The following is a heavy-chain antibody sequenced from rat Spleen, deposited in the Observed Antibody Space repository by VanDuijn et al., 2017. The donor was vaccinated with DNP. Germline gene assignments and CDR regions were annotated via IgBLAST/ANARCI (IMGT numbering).Heavy chain of an antibody. CDR2: IIYDGSGT. Sequence: EVQLVESGGGLVQPGRSLKLSCAASGFTFSDYNMAWVRQAPTKGLEWVATIIYDGSGTYYRDSVKGRFTISRDNAKSTLYLQMDSLRSEDTATYYCTSPVPSGHYVMDAWGQGTSVTVSS. D-gene: IGHD4-3*01. CDR1: GFTFSDYN. V-gene: IGHV5-7*01. CDR3: TSPVPSGHYVMDA. J-gene: IGHJ4*01.